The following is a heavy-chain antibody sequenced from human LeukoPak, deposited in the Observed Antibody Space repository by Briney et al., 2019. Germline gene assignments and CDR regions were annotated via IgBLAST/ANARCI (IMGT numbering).Heavy chain of an antibody. Sequence: PGGSLRLSCAASGFTFSIYGMSWVRQAPGKGPEWLSALSSNGATTYYADSVRGRFTISRDNSKNTLYLQMTSLRAEDMAIYYCAKDLRYAFDSWGQGILVTVSS. CDR3: AKDLRYAFDS. D-gene: IGHD1-1*01. J-gene: IGHJ4*02. CDR2: LSSNGATT. V-gene: IGHV3-23*01. CDR1: GFTFSIYG.